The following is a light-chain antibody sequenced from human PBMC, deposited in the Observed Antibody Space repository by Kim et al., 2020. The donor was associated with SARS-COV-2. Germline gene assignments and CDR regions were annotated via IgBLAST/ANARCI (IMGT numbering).Light chain of an antibody. J-gene: IGLJ2*01. Sequence: SYELTQPPSVSVSPGQTASITCSGDKLGDKYACWYQQKPGQSPVLVIYQDRKRPSGIPERFSGTNSGNTATLTISGTQAMDEADYYCQAWDGSIVVFGGG. CDR3: QAWDGSIVV. V-gene: IGLV3-1*01. CDR1: KLGDKY. CDR2: QDR.